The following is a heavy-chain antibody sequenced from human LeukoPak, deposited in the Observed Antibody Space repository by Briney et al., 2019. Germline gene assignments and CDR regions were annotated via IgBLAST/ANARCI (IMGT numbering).Heavy chain of an antibody. CDR2: INHSGST. V-gene: IGHV4-34*01. CDR3: ARGITRYYDSSGRRSDY. J-gene: IGHJ4*02. CDR1: GGSFSGYY. Sequence: PSETLSLTCAVYGGSFSGYYWSWIRQPPGKGLEWIGEINHSGSTNYNPSLKSRVTISVDTSKNQFSLKLSSVTAADTAVYYCARGITRYYDSSGRRSDYWDQGTLVTVSS. D-gene: IGHD3-22*01.